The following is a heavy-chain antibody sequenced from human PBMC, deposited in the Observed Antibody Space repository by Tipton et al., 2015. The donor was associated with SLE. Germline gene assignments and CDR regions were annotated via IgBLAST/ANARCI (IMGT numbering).Heavy chain of an antibody. D-gene: IGHD3-22*01. Sequence: LRLSCAASGFTFSSYWMSWIRQFPGRGLEWIGEINYSGSTKYNPSLKSRVNISVDASKNQFSLKLSFVTAADTAVYYCATSLNYYDSSGPGGWGQGTMVTVSS. V-gene: IGHV4-34*08. CDR1: GFTFSSYW. J-gene: IGHJ3*01. CDR3: ATSLNYYDSSGPGG. CDR2: INYSGST.